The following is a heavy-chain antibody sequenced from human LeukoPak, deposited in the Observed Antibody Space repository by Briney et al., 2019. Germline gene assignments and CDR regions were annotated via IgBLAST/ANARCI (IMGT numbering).Heavy chain of an antibody. CDR1: GFTFSSYA. Sequence: GGSLRLSCAASGFTFSSYAMHWVRQAPGKGLEYVSAISSNGGSTYNANSVKGRFTISRDNSKNTLYLQMGSLRAEDMAVYYCARDPSPTPVSPDYWGQGTLVTVSS. J-gene: IGHJ4*02. CDR3: ARDPSPTPVSPDY. V-gene: IGHV3-64*01. CDR2: ISSNGGST.